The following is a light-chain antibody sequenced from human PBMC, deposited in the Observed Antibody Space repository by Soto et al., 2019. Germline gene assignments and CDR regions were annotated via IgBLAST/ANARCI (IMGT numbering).Light chain of an antibody. CDR3: SSYTSTNFWV. V-gene: IGLV2-14*01. J-gene: IGLJ3*02. CDR2: DVS. Sequence: QSVLTQSASVSGSPGQSITISRTGTSSDVGGYNYVSWYQQHPGKAPKLIIYDVSNRPSGVSTRFSGSKSGNTASLTISGLQAEDEADYSCSSYTSTNFWVFGGGTKLTVL. CDR1: SSDVGGYNY.